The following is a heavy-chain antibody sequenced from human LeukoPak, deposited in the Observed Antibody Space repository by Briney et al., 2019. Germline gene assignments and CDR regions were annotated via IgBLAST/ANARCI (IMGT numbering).Heavy chain of an antibody. CDR1: GFTFSSYS. V-gene: IGHV3-21*01. CDR3: AREPGHTAMGYYFDY. Sequence: GGSLRLSCAAAGFTFSSYSMNWVRQAPGKGLEWVSSISSSSSYIYYADSVKSRFTISRDNAKNSLYLQMNRLRAEDTAVYYCAREPGHTAMGYYFDYWGQGTLVTVSS. J-gene: IGHJ4*02. CDR2: ISSSSSYI. D-gene: IGHD5-18*01.